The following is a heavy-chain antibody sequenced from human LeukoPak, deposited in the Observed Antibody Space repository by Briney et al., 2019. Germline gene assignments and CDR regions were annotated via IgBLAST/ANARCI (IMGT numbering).Heavy chain of an antibody. CDR3: ARKDFRRWRYYYGMDV. Sequence: SETLSLTCAVSGGSISSGGYSWSWIRQPPGKGLEWIGYIYHSGSTYYNPSLKSRVTISVDTSKNQFSLKLSSVTAADTAVYYCARKDFRRWRYYYGMDVWGQGTTVTVSS. CDR1: GGSISSGGYS. D-gene: IGHD2-15*01. J-gene: IGHJ6*02. CDR2: IYHSGST. V-gene: IGHV4-30-2*01.